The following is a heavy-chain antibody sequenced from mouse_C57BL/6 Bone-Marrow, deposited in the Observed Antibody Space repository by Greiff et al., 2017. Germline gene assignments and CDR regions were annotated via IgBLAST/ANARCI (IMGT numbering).Heavy chain of an antibody. J-gene: IGHJ3*01. CDR1: GFTFSDYY. D-gene: IGHD1-1*01. CDR2: ISNGGGST. CDR3: ARQYYGSPGAY. Sequence: EVMLVESGGGLVQPGGSLKLSCAASGFTFSDYYMYWVRQPPEKMLEWVAYISNGGGSTYYPDPVKGRFTISSANAKNTLYLQMRRLKSEDTAMYYFARQYYGSPGAYWGQGTLVTVSA. V-gene: IGHV5-12*01.